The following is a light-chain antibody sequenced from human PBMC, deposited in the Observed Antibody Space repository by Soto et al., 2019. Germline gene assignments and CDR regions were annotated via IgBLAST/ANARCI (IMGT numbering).Light chain of an antibody. J-gene: IGKJ4*01. Sequence: EIVLTQSPGTLSLPPGERATPSCRASQSVSSCLDWYQQKTGQAHRLLIYDASNRATGIPARFSGSGSGTDFTLTVSNLESEDFAVYYCQQRTNWPLTFGGGTKVDI. CDR1: QSVSSC. V-gene: IGKV3-11*01. CDR2: DAS. CDR3: QQRTNWPLT.